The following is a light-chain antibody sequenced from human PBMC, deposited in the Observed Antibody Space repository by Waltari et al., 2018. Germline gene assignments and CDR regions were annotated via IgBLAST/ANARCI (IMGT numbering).Light chain of an antibody. V-gene: IGKV3-20*01. J-gene: IGKJ2*01. CDR2: GAF. Sequence: EIVLTQSPGTLSLSPGERATLSCRASQSVSSTYLAWYQQKPGQAPRLLIYGAFNRATGIPDRFSGSGSGTDFTLTISRLDPEDFAVYYCQHYGSSTYTFGQGTKLEIK. CDR1: QSVSSTY. CDR3: QHYGSSTYT.